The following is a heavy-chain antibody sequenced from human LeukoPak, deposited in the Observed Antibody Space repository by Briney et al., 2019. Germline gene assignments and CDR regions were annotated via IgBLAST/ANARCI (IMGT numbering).Heavy chain of an antibody. CDR2: INPNSGGT. CDR1: GYTFTGYC. Sequence: VKVSCKASGYTFTGYCLHWVRQAPGQGLEWMGWINPNSGGTNYAQKFQGRVTMTRDTSISTAYMELRRLKSDDTAVYYCARDFRVTTEYNWFDPWGQGTLVTVSS. CDR3: ARDFRVTTEYNWFDP. J-gene: IGHJ5*02. V-gene: IGHV1-2*02. D-gene: IGHD3-3*01.